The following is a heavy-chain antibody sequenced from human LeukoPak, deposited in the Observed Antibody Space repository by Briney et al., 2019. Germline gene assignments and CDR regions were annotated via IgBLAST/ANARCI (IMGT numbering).Heavy chain of an antibody. J-gene: IGHJ3*02. Sequence: ASVNVSCKASGGTFSSYAISWVRQAPGQGREWMGGIIPIFGTANYAQKFQGRVTITTDESTSTAYMELSRLRSDDTAVYYCARARLYCSSTSCPYGPFDIWGQGTMVTVSS. CDR3: ARARLYCSSTSCPYGPFDI. CDR1: GGTFSSYA. V-gene: IGHV1-69*05. CDR2: IIPIFGTA. D-gene: IGHD2-2*01.